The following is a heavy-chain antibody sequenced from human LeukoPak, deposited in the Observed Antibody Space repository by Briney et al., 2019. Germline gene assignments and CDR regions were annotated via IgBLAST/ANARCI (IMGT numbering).Heavy chain of an antibody. Sequence: GRSLRLSSAASGFTFSSYGMHWVRQAPGKGLEWVAVIWYDGSNKYYADSVKGRFTISRDNSKNKLYLQMNSLRAEDTAVYYCARDRGSAAAGTNRVVRLDYWGQGTLVTVSS. CDR1: GFTFSSYG. CDR3: ARDRGSAAAGTNRVVRLDY. V-gene: IGHV3-33*01. D-gene: IGHD6-13*01. CDR2: IWYDGSNK. J-gene: IGHJ4*02.